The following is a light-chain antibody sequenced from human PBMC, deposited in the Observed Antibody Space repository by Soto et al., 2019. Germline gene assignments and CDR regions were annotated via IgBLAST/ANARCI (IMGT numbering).Light chain of an antibody. CDR3: QQYDTSAT. J-gene: IGKJ2*01. V-gene: IGKV3-20*01. CDR2: GAS. CDR1: RTVSASY. Sequence: EIVLTQSPGTLSLSPGEGATLSCRASRTVSASYLAWYQQKPGQAPRLLIYGASSRASGFPDRFSGSGSGTDFTLTISRLEPEDSAVYYCQQYDTSATFGQGTKLEI.